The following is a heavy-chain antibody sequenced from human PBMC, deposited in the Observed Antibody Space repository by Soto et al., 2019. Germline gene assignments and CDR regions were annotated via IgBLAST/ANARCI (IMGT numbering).Heavy chain of an antibody. Sequence: AGSLSLSCAASGVTFSSYTIHWVRQAPGKGLEGVALILYDGGNKYYADSVKGRFTISRDNSKNTPYLQVNCVRPEDTTVYCIAIDDGYSKGQGLDVWGKGTTVTVSS. CDR1: GVTFSSYT. CDR2: ILYDGGNK. J-gene: IGHJ6*04. CDR3: AIDDGYSKGQGLDV. D-gene: IGHD5-18*01. V-gene: IGHV3-30-3*01.